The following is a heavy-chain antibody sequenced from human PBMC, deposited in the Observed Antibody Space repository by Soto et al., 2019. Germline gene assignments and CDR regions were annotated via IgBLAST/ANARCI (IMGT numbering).Heavy chain of an antibody. J-gene: IGHJ2*01. D-gene: IGHD6-13*01. CDR1: GYTFTSYG. Sequence: QVQLVQSGAEVKKPGASVKVSCKASGYTFTSYGISWVRQAPGQGLEWMGWISAYNGNTNYAQKLQGRVTMTTDTATRTAYMELRSLRSADTAVYDCARERIAAAGERGYFDLWGRGTLVTVSS. V-gene: IGHV1-18*01. CDR2: ISAYNGNT. CDR3: ARERIAAAGERGYFDL.